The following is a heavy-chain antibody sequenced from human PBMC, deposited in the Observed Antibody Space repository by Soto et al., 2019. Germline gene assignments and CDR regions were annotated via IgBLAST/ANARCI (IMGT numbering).Heavy chain of an antibody. D-gene: IGHD4-17*01. J-gene: IGHJ4*02. V-gene: IGHV4-34*01. CDR2: INHSGST. CDR3: AGGLTTVTTVRYFDY. Sequence: SETLSLTCAVYGGSFSDYYWSWIRQPPGKGLEWIGDINHSGSTNYNRSLKSRVTISVDTSRNQFSLQLTSVTAADTAVYYCAGGLTTVTTVRYFDYWGQGALVTVSS. CDR1: GGSFSDYY.